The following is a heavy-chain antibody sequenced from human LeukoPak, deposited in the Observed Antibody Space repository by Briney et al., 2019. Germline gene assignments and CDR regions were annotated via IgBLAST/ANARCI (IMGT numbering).Heavy chain of an antibody. CDR3: AQTSSGYLNY. Sequence: PGGSLRLSCAASGLTFSSYTMNWVRQAPGKGLGWVSSISSRSSYIYYADSGKGRFTISRDNSKNTLYLQMNSLRAEDTAVYYCAQTSSGYLNYWGQGTLVTVSS. CDR2: ISSRSSYI. J-gene: IGHJ4*02. CDR1: GLTFSSYT. D-gene: IGHD3-22*01. V-gene: IGHV3-21*04.